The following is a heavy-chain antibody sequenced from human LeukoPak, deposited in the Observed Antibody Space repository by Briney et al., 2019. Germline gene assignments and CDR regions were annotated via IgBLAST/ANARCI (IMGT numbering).Heavy chain of an antibody. V-gene: IGHV1-2*02. Sequence: GASVKVSCKASGYTFTGYYMHWVRQAPGQGLEWMGWINPNSGGTNYAQKFQGRVTKTRDTSISTAYMELSRLRSDDTAVYYCARGERRYFDWFQGVWEPWGQGTLVTVSS. CDR2: INPNSGGT. J-gene: IGHJ5*02. CDR1: GYTFTGYY. D-gene: IGHD3-9*01. CDR3: ARGERRYFDWFQGVWEP.